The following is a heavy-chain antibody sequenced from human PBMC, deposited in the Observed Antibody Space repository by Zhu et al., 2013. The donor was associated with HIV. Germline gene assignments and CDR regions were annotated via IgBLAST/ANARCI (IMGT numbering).Heavy chain of an antibody. V-gene: IGHV4-59*01. J-gene: IGHJ4*02. D-gene: IGHD2-21*01. Sequence: QVQLQESGPGLVKPSETLSLTCTVSGGSISSYYWSWIRQPPGKGLEWIGYIHNSGSTNYNPSLKSRVTISVDTSKNLFSLKLTSVTTADTAVYHCARDRQPGDGPFDFWGQGTLVTVSS. CDR2: IHNSGST. CDR3: ARDRQPGDGPFDF. CDR1: GGSISSYY.